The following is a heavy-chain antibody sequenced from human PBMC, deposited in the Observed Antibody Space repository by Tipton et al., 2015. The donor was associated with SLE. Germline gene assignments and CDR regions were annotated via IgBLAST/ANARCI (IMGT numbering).Heavy chain of an antibody. CDR1: GDSITNSNNF. CDR2: IYYSGST. CDR3: ARHEMYYYDSSGYYSDY. J-gene: IGHJ4*02. D-gene: IGHD3-22*01. V-gene: IGHV4-39*07. Sequence: TLSLTCTVSGDSITNSNNFWAWIRQPPGKGLEWIGSIYYSGSTYYNPSLKSRVTISVDTSKNQFSLKLSSVTAADTAVYYCARHEMYYYDSSGYYSDYWGQGTLVTVSS.